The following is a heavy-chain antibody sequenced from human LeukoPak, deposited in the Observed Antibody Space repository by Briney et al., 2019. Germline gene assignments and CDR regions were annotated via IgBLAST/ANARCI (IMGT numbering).Heavy chain of an antibody. V-gene: IGHV3-30*18. CDR3: AKGETREAFDI. CDR1: GFTFSNYG. CDR2: ISWDGRNK. J-gene: IGHJ3*02. Sequence: PGGSLRLSCVASGFTFSNYGIHWVRQAPGKGLEWVASISWDGRNKRYADSVTGRFTNFRDNSQNTLYLQMNSLRAEDTAVYYCAKGETREAFDIWGQGTMVTVSS.